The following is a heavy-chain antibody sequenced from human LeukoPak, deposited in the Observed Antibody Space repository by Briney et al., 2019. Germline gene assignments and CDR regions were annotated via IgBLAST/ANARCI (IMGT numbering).Heavy chain of an antibody. J-gene: IGHJ4*02. V-gene: IGHV4-61*02. Sequence: SETLSLTCTVSGGSISSGDYYWSWIRQPAGKGLEWIGRIYTSGSTNYNPSLKSRVTMSVDTSKNQFSLKLSSVAAADTAVYYCARDHGYSYEPYYFDYWGQGTLVTVSS. CDR1: GGSISSGDYY. CDR3: ARDHGYSYEPYYFDY. CDR2: IYTSGST. D-gene: IGHD5-18*01.